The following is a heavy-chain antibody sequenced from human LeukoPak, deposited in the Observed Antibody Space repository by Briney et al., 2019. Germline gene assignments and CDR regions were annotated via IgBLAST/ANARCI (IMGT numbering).Heavy chain of an antibody. CDR2: FGPEDGET. V-gene: IGHV1-24*01. CDR1: ASTFTVSS. CDR3: AKASTAMLVDRSDY. Sequence: ASVKVSCKVAASTFTVSSYAWIRVPPGKGLEWMGGFGPEDGETIYAQKFQGRVTINDDTSIYLAYMELSGQKSEDNAFSKRAKASTAMLVDRSDYWGQGTLVTVSS. D-gene: IGHD2-2*01. J-gene: IGHJ4*02.